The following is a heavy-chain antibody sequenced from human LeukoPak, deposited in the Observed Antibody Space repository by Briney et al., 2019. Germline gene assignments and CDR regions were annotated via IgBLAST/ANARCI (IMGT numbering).Heavy chain of an antibody. V-gene: IGHV3-23*01. Sequence: GESLRLSCAVSGFTFSSYAMSWVRQAPGKGLEWVSAISGSGGSTYYADSVKGRFTISRDNAKNSLYLQMNSLRAEDTAVYYCARDGSSYAFDIWGQGTMVTVSS. CDR2: ISGSGGST. CDR1: GFTFSSYA. CDR3: ARDGSSYAFDI. J-gene: IGHJ3*02. D-gene: IGHD6-13*01.